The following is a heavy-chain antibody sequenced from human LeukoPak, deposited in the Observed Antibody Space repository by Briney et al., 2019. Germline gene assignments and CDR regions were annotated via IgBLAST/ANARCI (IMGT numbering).Heavy chain of an antibody. D-gene: IGHD2-2*01. CDR1: GFTFSSYS. Sequence: NPGGSLRLSCAASGFTFSSYSMNWVRQAPGKGLEWVSSISSSSSYIYYADSVKGRFTISRDNAKNSLYLQMNSLRAEDTAVYYCARTLGYCSSTSCRNNWFDPWGQGTLVTVSS. V-gene: IGHV3-21*01. CDR3: ARTLGYCSSTSCRNNWFDP. J-gene: IGHJ5*02. CDR2: ISSSSSYI.